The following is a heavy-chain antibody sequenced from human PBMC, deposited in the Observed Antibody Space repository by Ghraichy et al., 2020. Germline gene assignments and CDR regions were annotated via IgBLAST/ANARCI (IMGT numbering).Heavy chain of an antibody. D-gene: IGHD5-18*01. CDR2: INPNSGGK. CDR1: GYTFTGYY. Sequence: ASVKVSCKASGYTFTGYYMHWVRQAPGQGLEWMGWINPNSGGKNYAQKFQGRVTMTRDTSISTAYMELSRLRSDDTAVYYCARDDRGGYSYGYGYYYYGMDVWGQGTTVTVSS. CDR3: ARDDRGGYSYGYGYYYYGMDV. V-gene: IGHV1-2*02. J-gene: IGHJ6*02.